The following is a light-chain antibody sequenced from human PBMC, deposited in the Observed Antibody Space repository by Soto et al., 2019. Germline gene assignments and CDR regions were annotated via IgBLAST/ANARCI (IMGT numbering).Light chain of an antibody. CDR2: DAS. J-gene: IGKJ4*01. CDR3: QQRARWPLT. V-gene: IGKV3-11*01. CDR1: QSVSRA. Sequence: ETVLTQSPATLSLSPGERATLSCRASQSVSRALAWYQQKPGQAPRLLLYDASNRATGVPARFSGSGSGSGTDFPLTISGLEPEDFAVYYCQQRARWPLTFGGGTKVEIK.